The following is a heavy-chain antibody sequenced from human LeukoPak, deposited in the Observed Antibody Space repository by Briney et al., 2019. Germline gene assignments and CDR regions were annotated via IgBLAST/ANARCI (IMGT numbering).Heavy chain of an antibody. CDR3: AQAVGYCQYGTCHRYFPH. D-gene: IGHD2-15*01. J-gene: IGHJ1*01. V-gene: IGHV1-46*01. CDR1: GYILTDYY. CDR2: IIPSGGSV. Sequence: GASVKVSCKASGYILTDYYMHWVRQAPGQGLEWMGVIIPSGGSVHYAQKFQGRLTMTRDTSTSTVYMELSSLRSEDTAIYYCAQAVGYCQYGTCHRYFPHWGQGTLVTVSS.